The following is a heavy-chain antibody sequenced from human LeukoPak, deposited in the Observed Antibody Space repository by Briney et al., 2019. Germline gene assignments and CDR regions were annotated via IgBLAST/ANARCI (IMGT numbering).Heavy chain of an antibody. Sequence: PGGSLRLSCAASEFSVGSNYMTWVRQAPGKGLEWVSLIYSGGSTYYADSVKGRFTISRDNSKNTLYLQMNSLRASDTAMYYCARPNDSGDYYFDSWGQGTLVTVSS. J-gene: IGHJ4*02. D-gene: IGHD4-17*01. CDR1: EFSVGSNY. CDR3: ARPNDSGDYYFDS. CDR2: IYSGGST. V-gene: IGHV3-66*04.